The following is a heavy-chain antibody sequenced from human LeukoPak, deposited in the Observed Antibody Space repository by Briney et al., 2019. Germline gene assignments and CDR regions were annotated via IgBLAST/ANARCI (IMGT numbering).Heavy chain of an antibody. CDR3: ARVVPGTGSFY. V-gene: IGHV3-21*01. Sequence: GGSLRLSCAASGFTFSSYTMNWVRQAPGKGLEWVSSISSSSSHIYYADSVKGRFTISRDNAKNSLYLQMNSLRAEDTAVYYCARVVPGTGSFYWGQGTLVTVSS. CDR1: GFTFSSYT. D-gene: IGHD2-8*02. CDR2: ISSSSSHI. J-gene: IGHJ4*02.